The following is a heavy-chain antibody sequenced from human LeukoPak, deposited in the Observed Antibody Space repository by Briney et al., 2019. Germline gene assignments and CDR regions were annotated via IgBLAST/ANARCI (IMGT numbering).Heavy chain of an antibody. CDR1: GYTFTSYG. D-gene: IGHD2-2*01. J-gene: IGHJ5*02. V-gene: IGHV1-18*01. CDR2: ISAYNGNT. Sequence: EASVKVSCKASGYTFTSYGISWVRQAPGQGLEWMGWISAYNGNTNYAQKLQGRVTMTTDTSTSTAYMELRSLRSDDTAVYYCARDHVEYCSSTSCRNWFDLWGQGTLVTVSS. CDR3: ARDHVEYCSSTSCRNWFDL.